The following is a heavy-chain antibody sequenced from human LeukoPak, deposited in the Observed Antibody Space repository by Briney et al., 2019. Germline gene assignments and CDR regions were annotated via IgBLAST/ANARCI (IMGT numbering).Heavy chain of an antibody. CDR1: GFTFSSSA. CDR2: VSGIGDTI. Sequence: PGGSLRLACTAAGFTFSSSAVDCVRQTPGKGLEWGSAVSGIGDTIYYADSVKGRFTISRDNSKNTLSLQMASLRAEDTALYYCAKSRSGYALFDYWGQGTLVTVSS. CDR3: AKSRSGYALFDY. V-gene: IGHV3-23*01. J-gene: IGHJ4*02. D-gene: IGHD5-12*01.